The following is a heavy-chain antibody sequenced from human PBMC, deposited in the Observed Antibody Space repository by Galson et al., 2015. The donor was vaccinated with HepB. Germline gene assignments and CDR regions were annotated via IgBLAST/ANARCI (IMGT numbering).Heavy chain of an antibody. CDR3: ARGLGLEATGNWFDP. D-gene: IGHD2-8*02. CDR2: ISAYNGNT. Sequence: SVKVSCKASGYTFSNYNINWVRQAPGQGLEWMGWISAYNGNTNYAQKVQGRVTMTTDTSTSTAYMELRSLRSDDTAVFYCARGLGLEATGNWFDPWGQGTLVTVSS. J-gene: IGHJ5*02. CDR1: GYTFSNYN. V-gene: IGHV1-18*01.